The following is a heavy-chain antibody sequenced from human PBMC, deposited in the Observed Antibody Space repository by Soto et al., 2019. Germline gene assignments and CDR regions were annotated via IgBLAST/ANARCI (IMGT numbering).Heavy chain of an antibody. Sequence: ASVKVSCKASGCTFTRYGISWVRQAPGQGLEWMGWISGYNGDTNYAQKFQDRVSMTIDTSTGTAYMELRSLTSDDTAIYYCAKNGQPPYYYYGQDVWGQGTKVTVSS. CDR1: GCTFTRYG. D-gene: IGHD2-8*01. J-gene: IGHJ6*02. CDR2: ISGYNGDT. CDR3: AKNGQPPYYYYGQDV. V-gene: IGHV1-18*01.